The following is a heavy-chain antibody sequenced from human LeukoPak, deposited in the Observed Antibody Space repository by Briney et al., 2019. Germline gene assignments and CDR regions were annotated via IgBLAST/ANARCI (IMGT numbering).Heavy chain of an antibody. Sequence: PSETLSLTCTVSGGSISSYYWSWIRQPPGKGLEWIGYIYYSGSTNYNPSLRSRVTISVDTSKNQFSLKLSSVTAADTAVYYCAMYSSSRYFDYWGQGTLVTVSS. CDR2: IYYSGST. V-gene: IGHV4-59*01. CDR1: GGSISSYY. J-gene: IGHJ4*02. D-gene: IGHD6-6*01. CDR3: AMYSSSRYFDY.